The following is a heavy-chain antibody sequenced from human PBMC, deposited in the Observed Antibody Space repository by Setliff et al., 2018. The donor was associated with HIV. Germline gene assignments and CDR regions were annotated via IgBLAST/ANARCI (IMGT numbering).Heavy chain of an antibody. CDR2: ISYSGST. Sequence: SETLSLTCTVSGDSISSRSYYWGWIRQPPGEGLEWIGSISYSGSTYYNPSLKSRVTISVDTSKNQFSLKLSSVTAADTAVYYCARHPTVVTPDYFDYWGQGTQVTVSS. D-gene: IGHD2-21*02. V-gene: IGHV4-39*01. J-gene: IGHJ4*02. CDR3: ARHPTVVTPDYFDY. CDR1: GDSISSRSYY.